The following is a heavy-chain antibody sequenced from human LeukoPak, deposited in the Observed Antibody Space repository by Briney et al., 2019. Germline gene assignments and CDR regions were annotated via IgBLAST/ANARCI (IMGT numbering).Heavy chain of an antibody. CDR1: GFTFSSYA. V-gene: IGHV3-23*01. D-gene: IGHD6-13*01. Sequence: PGGSLRLSCPASGFTFSSYAMSWVRQAPGKGLEWVSAISGSGGSTYYADSVKGRFTISRDNSKNTLYLQMNSLRAEDTAVYYCAKEGIAAAGYYYGMDVWGQGTTVTVSS. J-gene: IGHJ6*02. CDR3: AKEGIAAAGYYYGMDV. CDR2: ISGSGGST.